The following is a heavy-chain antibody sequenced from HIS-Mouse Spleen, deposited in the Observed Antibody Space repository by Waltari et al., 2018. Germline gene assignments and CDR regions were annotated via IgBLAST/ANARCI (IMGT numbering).Heavy chain of an antibody. CDR1: GFTFSSYD. Sequence: EVQLVESGGGLVQPGGSLRLSCAAAGFTFSSYDMHWVRQATGKGLEWVSAIGTAGDTYHPGSVKGRFTISRENAKNSLYLQMNSLRAGDTAVYYCARGLYRNAFDIWGQGTMVTVSS. CDR3: ARGLYRNAFDI. CDR2: IGTAGDT. J-gene: IGHJ3*02. D-gene: IGHD2-2*02. V-gene: IGHV3-13*01.